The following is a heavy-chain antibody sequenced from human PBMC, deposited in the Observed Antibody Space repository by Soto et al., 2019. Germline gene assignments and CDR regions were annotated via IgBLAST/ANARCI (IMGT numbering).Heavy chain of an antibody. D-gene: IGHD6-13*01. CDR1: GDSFSSKNAS. V-gene: IGHV6-1*01. CDR2: TYYGSKWYN. J-gene: IGHJ5*02. Sequence: SQTLSLTWAISGDSFSSKNASCNWIRQSPSRGLEWLGRTYYGSKWYNDYAESVKTRITINPDTSKNQFSLQLNSVTPEDTAVYYCVRTPASGTLDPWGHGTLVTVSS. CDR3: VRTPASGTLDP.